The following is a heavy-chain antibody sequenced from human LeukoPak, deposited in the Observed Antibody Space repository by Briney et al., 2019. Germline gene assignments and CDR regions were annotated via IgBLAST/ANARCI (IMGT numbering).Heavy chain of an antibody. D-gene: IGHD6-19*01. V-gene: IGHV3-9*01. CDR2: ISWNSGSI. Sequence: PGGSLRLSCAASGFTFDDYAMHWVRQAPGKGLEWVSGISWNSGSIGYADSVKGRFTISRDNAKNSLYLQMNSLRAEDTALYYCAAYSSGLDYWGQGTLVTVSS. CDR1: GFTFDDYA. J-gene: IGHJ4*02. CDR3: AAYSSGLDY.